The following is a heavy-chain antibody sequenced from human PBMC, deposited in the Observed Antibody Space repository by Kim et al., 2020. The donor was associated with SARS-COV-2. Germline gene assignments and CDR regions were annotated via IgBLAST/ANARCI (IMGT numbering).Heavy chain of an antibody. CDR2: IIPIFGTA. CDR1: GGTFSSYA. D-gene: IGHD2-21*02. V-gene: IGHV1-69*13. Sequence: SVKVSCKASGGTFSSYAISWVRQAPGQGLEWMGGIIPIFGTANYAQKFQGRVTITADESTSTAYMELSSLRSEDTAVYYCARGDPYCGGDCYYYYYYGMDVWGQGTXVTVSS. J-gene: IGHJ6*02. CDR3: ARGDPYCGGDCYYYYYYGMDV.